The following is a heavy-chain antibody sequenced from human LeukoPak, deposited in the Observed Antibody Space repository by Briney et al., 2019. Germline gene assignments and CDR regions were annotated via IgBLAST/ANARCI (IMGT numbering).Heavy chain of an antibody. Sequence: GGSLRLSCAASGFTFSSYWMSWVRQAPGKGLEWVANIKQDGSEKYYVDSVKGRFTISRDNAKNSLYLQMNSLRAKDTAVYYCARAPSLTLLRFLEWLRPRYFDLWGRGTLVTVSS. D-gene: IGHD3-3*01. CDR3: ARAPSLTLLRFLEWLRPRYFDL. V-gene: IGHV3-7*04. J-gene: IGHJ2*01. CDR2: IKQDGSEK. CDR1: GFTFSSYW.